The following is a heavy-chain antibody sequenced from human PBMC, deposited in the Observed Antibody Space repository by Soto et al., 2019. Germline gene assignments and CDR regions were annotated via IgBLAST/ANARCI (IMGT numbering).Heavy chain of an antibody. CDR3: TRGHPSIYNY. CDR1: GFTFSNYW. J-gene: IGHJ4*02. D-gene: IGHD4-4*01. CDR2: IKEDGSER. V-gene: IGHV3-7*01. Sequence: GGSLRLSCAASGFTFSNYWMSWVRQAPGKGLEWVANIKEDGSERYYVDSVKGRFTISRDNAKNSLYLQMTSLRPEDTAVYYCTRGHPSIYNYWGQGTLVTVS.